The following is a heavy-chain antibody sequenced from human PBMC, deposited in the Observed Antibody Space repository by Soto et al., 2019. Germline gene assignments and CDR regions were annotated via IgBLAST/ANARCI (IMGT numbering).Heavy chain of an antibody. Sequence: QITLKESGPTLVKPTQTLTLTCTFSGFSLSTSGVGVGWIRQPPGKALEWLALIYWDDDKRYSPSLKSRLTITKXXSXNXXVLTMTNMDPVDTATYYCAHRRRPYSGSFYGWFDPWGQGTLVTVSS. D-gene: IGHD1-26*01. CDR1: GFSLSTSGVG. V-gene: IGHV2-5*02. CDR2: IYWDDDK. J-gene: IGHJ5*02. CDR3: AHRRRPYSGSFYGWFDP.